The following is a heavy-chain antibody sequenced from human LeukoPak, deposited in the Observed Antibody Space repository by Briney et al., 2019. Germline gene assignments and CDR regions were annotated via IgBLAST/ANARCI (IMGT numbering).Heavy chain of an antibody. CDR1: GFTFIDYD. V-gene: IGHV3-13*01. CDR3: ARGGIQVSGIDEFDY. Sequence: GGSLRLSCAASGFTFIDYDMPWVRQVIAKGLEWVSAIGIRGDTHYSGSVKGRFTISRENAESSLYLQMNSLRAEDTAVYYCARGGIQVSGIDEFDYWGQGTLVTVSS. CDR2: IGIRGDT. J-gene: IGHJ4*02. D-gene: IGHD6-19*01.